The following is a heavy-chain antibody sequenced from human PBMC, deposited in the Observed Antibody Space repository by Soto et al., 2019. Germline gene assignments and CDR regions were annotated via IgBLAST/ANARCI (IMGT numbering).Heavy chain of an antibody. D-gene: IGHD2-2*01. CDR2: ISGYNGNT. Sequence: ASVRVSCKASGYIFINYGITWVRQAPGQGLEWMGWISGYNGNTKYADKLQGRVTMTTDTSTTTAYMELRSLRSDDTAVYYCARDEVPAANWLDRWGQGTLVTVS. J-gene: IGHJ5*02. CDR3: ARDEVPAANWLDR. V-gene: IGHV1-18*01. CDR1: GYIFINYG.